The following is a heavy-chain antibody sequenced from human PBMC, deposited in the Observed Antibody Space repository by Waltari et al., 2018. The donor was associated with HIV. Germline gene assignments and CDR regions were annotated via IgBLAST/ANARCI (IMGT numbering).Heavy chain of an antibody. Sequence: EVQLLESGGGLVQPGGSLRLSCAATGFPFSRSTMNWFRQAPGKGLEWVSGISGSGGSTYYADSVKGRLTISRDNSKSTVYLQMNSRRAEDTAIYYCAKDPGMDVWGQGTTVTVSS. J-gene: IGHJ6*02. CDR1: GFPFSRST. CDR2: ISGSGGST. V-gene: IGHV3-23*01. CDR3: AKDPGMDV.